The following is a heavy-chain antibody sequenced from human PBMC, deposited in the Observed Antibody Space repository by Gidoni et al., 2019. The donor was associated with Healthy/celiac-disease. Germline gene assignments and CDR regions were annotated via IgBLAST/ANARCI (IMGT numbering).Heavy chain of an antibody. CDR2: IRSKAYGGTT. CDR1: GFTFGDYA. V-gene: IGHV3-49*05. D-gene: IGHD3-3*01. CDR3: TRGKTYYDFWSGYYRHDY. Sequence: EVQLVESGGGLVKPGRSLRLSCTASGFTFGDYAMSWFRQDPGKGLEWVGFIRSKAYGGTTEYAASVKGRFTISRDDSKSIAYLQMNSLKTEDTAVYYCTRGKTYYDFWSGYYRHDYWGQGTLVTVSS. J-gene: IGHJ4*02.